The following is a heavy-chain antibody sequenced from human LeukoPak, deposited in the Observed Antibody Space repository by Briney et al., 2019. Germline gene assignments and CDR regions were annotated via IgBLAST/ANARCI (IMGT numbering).Heavy chain of an antibody. D-gene: IGHD2-2*01. J-gene: IGHJ3*02. CDR2: TYYRSKWSI. V-gene: IGHV6-1*01. CDR1: GDSVSSNSAA. CDR3: ARDLSPYCSSTSCYSDAFDI. Sequence: SQTLSLTCAISGDSVSSNSAAWNWIRQSPSRGLEWLGRTYYRSKWSIDYAVSVKSRITINPDTSKNQFSLQLNSVTPEDTAVYYCARDLSPYCSSTSCYSDAFDIWGQGTMVTVSS.